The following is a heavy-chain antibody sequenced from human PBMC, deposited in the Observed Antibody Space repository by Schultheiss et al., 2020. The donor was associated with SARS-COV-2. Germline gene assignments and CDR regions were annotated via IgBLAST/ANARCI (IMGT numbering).Heavy chain of an antibody. Sequence: GGSLRLSCAASGFTFSSYAMHWVRQAPGKGLEYVSAISSNGGSTYYADSVKGRFTISRDNSKNTLYLQMSSLRAEDTAVYYCARTSIAAHYYYYGMDVWGQGTTVTVSS. CDR1: GFTFSSYA. D-gene: IGHD6-6*01. CDR2: ISSNGGST. V-gene: IGHV3-64D*06. J-gene: IGHJ6*02. CDR3: ARTSIAAHYYYYGMDV.